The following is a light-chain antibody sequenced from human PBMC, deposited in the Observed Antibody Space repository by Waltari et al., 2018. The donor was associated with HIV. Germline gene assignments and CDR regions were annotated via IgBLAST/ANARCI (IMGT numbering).Light chain of an antibody. J-gene: IGLJ3*02. Sequence: YALTPPPSVSVSPGQTAKTICSGDELPDHYSHWYQQRPGQAPVLVLYKDKARPSGIHERFSGSRSGTTATLTISGVLEEDEADYYCQSADSSETLGVFGGGTKLTVL. CDR1: ELPDHY. CDR3: QSADSSETLGV. CDR2: KDK. V-gene: IGLV3-25*03.